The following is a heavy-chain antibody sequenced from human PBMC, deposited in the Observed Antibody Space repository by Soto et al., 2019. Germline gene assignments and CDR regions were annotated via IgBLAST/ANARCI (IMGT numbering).Heavy chain of an antibody. CDR2: IWYDGSNK. Sequence: QVQLVESGGGVVQPGRSLRLSCAASGFTFSSYGMHWVRQAPGKGLEWVAVIWYDGSNKYYADSVKGRFTISRDNYKNSLYLQMNSLRAEDKAVYYCARESTGSYISWFDPWGQGTLVTVSS. J-gene: IGHJ5*02. CDR1: GFTFSSYG. D-gene: IGHD3-10*01. CDR3: ARESTGSYISWFDP. V-gene: IGHV3-33*01.